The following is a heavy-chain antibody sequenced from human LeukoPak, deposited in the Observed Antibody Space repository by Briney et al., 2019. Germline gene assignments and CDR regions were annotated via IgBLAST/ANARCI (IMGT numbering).Heavy chain of an antibody. J-gene: IGHJ4*02. CDR3: ARLGLGGYSYSLDY. Sequence: GGSLRLSCAASGFSFGSYWMNWVRQAPGKGLEWVANIKEDGSEKYYVDSVKGRLTISRDSAKNALYLQMNSLRAEDTAVYYCARLGLGGYSYSLDYWGQGTLVTVSS. CDR1: GFSFGSYW. V-gene: IGHV3-7*01. D-gene: IGHD2-21*01. CDR2: IKEDGSEK.